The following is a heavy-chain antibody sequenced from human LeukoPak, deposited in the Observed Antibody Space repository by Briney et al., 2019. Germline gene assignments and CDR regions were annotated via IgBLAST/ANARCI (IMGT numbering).Heavy chain of an antibody. CDR3: ARGSGSYYDAFDI. Sequence: GASVKVSCKASGYTFSSYGFSWVRQAPGQGLEWMGWVNVYNGDTNYAQKFQGRVIMTSDASTSTGYMELTSLRSDDTAIYYCARGSGSYYDAFDIWGQGTMVTVSS. J-gene: IGHJ3*02. D-gene: IGHD3-10*01. CDR2: VNVYNGDT. CDR1: GYTFSSYG. V-gene: IGHV1-18*01.